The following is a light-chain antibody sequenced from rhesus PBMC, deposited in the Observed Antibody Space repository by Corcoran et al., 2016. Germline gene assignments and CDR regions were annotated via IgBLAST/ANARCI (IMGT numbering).Light chain of an antibody. V-gene: IGLV2-32*01. CDR3: CSYAGRYTYI. Sequence: QAALTQPRSVSGSPGQSVTISCTGTSSDIGGYNYVSWYQQHPGTAPKLMIYEVNKRPSGVSDRFSGSKSANTASLTISGLQAEDEADYYCCSYAGRYTYIFGAGTRLTVL. J-gene: IGLJ1*01. CDR2: EVN. CDR1: SSDIGGYNY.